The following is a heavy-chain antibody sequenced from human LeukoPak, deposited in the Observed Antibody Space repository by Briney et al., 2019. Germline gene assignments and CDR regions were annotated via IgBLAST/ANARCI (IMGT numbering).Heavy chain of an antibody. J-gene: IGHJ4*02. CDR1: GFTFSSSG. CDR2: IRFDGSNK. V-gene: IGHV3-30*02. D-gene: IGHD3-3*01. CDR3: AKDYDFWSGYYSPTRGYFDY. Sequence: PGGSLRLXCAASGFTFSSSGMHWVRQAPGKGLEWVAFIRFDGSNKYYADPVKGRFTISRDNSKNTLYLQMNSLRAEDAAVYYCAKDYDFWSGYYSPTRGYFDYWGQGTLVTVSS.